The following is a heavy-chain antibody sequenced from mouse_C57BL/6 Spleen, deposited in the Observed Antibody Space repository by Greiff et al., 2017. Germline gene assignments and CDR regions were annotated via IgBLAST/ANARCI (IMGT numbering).Heavy chain of an antibody. D-gene: IGHD2-4*01. Sequence: VKLQQSGAELVKPGASVKLSCKASGYTFTSYWMHWVKQRPGQGLEWIGMIHPNSGSTNYNEKFKSKATLTVDKSSSTAYMQLSSLTSEDSAVYYCASYDYDGPPWFAYWGQGTLVTVSA. V-gene: IGHV1-64*01. CDR3: ASYDYDGPPWFAY. CDR2: IHPNSGST. J-gene: IGHJ3*01. CDR1: GYTFTSYW.